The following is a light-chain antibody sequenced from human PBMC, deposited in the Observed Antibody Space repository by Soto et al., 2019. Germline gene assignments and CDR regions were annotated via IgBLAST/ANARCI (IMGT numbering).Light chain of an antibody. CDR1: QGIRNF. CDR3: QKYSSVPV. V-gene: IGKV1-27*01. Sequence: DIQMTQSPTALSASVGDRVTITCRASQGIRNFVAWYQQKPGKAPKLLIYAASTLQSGVPSRFRGSGSGTDFTHTINSLQPEDVATYSCQKYSSVPVFGPGTKVEIK. J-gene: IGKJ3*01. CDR2: AAS.